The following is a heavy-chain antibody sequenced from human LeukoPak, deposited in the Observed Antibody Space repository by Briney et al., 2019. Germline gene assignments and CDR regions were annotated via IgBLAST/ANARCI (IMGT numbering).Heavy chain of an antibody. Sequence: GGSLRLSCAASGFTFSSYGMHWVRQAPGKGLEWVAFIRYDGSNKYYADSVKGRFTISRDNSKNTLYLQMNSLRAEDTAVYYCARDLLDDIVVVPAYMDVWGKGTTVTVSS. V-gene: IGHV3-30*02. CDR2: IRYDGSNK. CDR3: ARDLLDDIVVVPAYMDV. J-gene: IGHJ6*03. D-gene: IGHD2-2*01. CDR1: GFTFSSYG.